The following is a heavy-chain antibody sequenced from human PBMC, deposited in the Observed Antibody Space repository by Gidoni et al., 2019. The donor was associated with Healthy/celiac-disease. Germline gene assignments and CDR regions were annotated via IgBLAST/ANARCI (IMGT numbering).Heavy chain of an antibody. CDR3: ASRHDYRQEYYYYYMDV. Sequence: QVQLQESGPGLVKPSQTLSLTCTVSGGSISSGGYYWSWIRQHPGKGLEWIGYIYYSGSTDYNPSLKSRVTISVDTSKNQFSRKLSSVTAADTAVYYCASRHDYRQEYYYYYMDVWGKGTTVTVSS. CDR1: GGSISSGGYY. J-gene: IGHJ6*03. CDR2: IYYSGST. V-gene: IGHV4-31*03. D-gene: IGHD4-4*01.